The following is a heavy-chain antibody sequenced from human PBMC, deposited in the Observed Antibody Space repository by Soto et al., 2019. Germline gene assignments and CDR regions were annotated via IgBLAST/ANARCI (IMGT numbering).Heavy chain of an antibody. Sequence: QVQLVESGGGVVQPGRSLRLSCAASGFTFSSYGMHWVRQAPGKGLAWVAVISYDGSNKYYADSVKGRFTISRDNSKNPLYLQMNSLRAEDTAVYYCGGCLRPSASNYGMDVWGQGTTVTVSS. CDR2: ISYDGSNK. D-gene: IGHD5-12*01. V-gene: IGHV3-30*03. CDR1: GFTFSSYG. CDR3: GGCLRPSASNYGMDV. J-gene: IGHJ6*02.